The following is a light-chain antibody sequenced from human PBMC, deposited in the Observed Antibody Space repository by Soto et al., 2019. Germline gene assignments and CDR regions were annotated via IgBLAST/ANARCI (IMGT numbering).Light chain of an antibody. CDR2: DVT. CDR3: CSYAGSYTAL. CDR1: SSDVGGYNY. J-gene: IGLJ2*01. Sequence: QSVLTQPRSVSGSPGQSVTISCTGTSSDVGGYNYVSWYQHHPGKAPKLIIYDVTKRPSGVPDRFSGSKSGNTASLTITGLQTDDEADYYCCSYAGSYTALFGGGTKVNVL. V-gene: IGLV2-11*01.